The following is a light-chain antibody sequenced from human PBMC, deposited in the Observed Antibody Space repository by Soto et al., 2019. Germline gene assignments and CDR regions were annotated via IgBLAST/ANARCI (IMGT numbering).Light chain of an antibody. J-gene: IGLJ2*01. Sequence: QSVLTQPPSVSGAPGQRVTISGTGSSSNIGAGYDVHWYQQLPGTAPKLLIHGNSNRPSGVPDRFSGSKFGTSASLAITGLQAEDEADYYCQSYDSSLSGAVFGEGTKLTVL. CDR2: GNS. CDR1: SSNIGAGYD. V-gene: IGLV1-40*01. CDR3: QSYDSSLSGAV.